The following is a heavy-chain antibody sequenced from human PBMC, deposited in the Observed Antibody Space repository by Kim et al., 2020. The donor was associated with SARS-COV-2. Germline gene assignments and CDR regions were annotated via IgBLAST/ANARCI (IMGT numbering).Heavy chain of an antibody. CDR1: GYSISSGYY. CDR2: IYHSGST. Sequence: SETLSLTCTVSGYSISSGYYWGWIRQPPGKGLEWIGSIYHSGSTYYNPSLKSRVTISVDTSKNQFSLKLSSVTAADTAVYYCAREGGNEVLRFLEWFQAYYYYGMDVWGQGTTVTVSS. J-gene: IGHJ6*02. D-gene: IGHD3-3*01. V-gene: IGHV4-38-2*02. CDR3: AREGGNEVLRFLEWFQAYYYYGMDV.